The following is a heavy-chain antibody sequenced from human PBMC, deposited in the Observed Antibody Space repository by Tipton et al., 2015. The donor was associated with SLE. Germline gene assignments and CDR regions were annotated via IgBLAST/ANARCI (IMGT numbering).Heavy chain of an antibody. D-gene: IGHD6-19*01. J-gene: IGHJ4*02. Sequence: SLRLSCAASGFTFSSYAMNWVRQAPGKGLEWVSVIYSGGSTYYADSVKGRFTISRDNSKNTLYLQMNSLRAEDAAVYYCAKDRAVAGSFDYWGQGTLVTVSS. CDR3: AKDRAVAGSFDY. V-gene: IGHV3-23*03. CDR1: GFTFSSYA. CDR2: IYSGGST.